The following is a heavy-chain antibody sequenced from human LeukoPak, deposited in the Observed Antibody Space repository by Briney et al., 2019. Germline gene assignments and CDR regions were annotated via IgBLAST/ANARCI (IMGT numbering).Heavy chain of an antibody. CDR2: IYTSGST. D-gene: IGHD2-2*01. CDR3: ARDPMSYCSSTSCPLGFDP. Sequence: PSETLSLTCTVSGGSISSYYWSWIRQPARKGLEWIGRIYTSGSTNYNPSLKSRVTMSVDTSKNQFSLKLSSVTAADTAVYYCARDPMSYCSSTSCPLGFDPWGQGTLVTVSS. J-gene: IGHJ5*02. CDR1: GGSISSYY. V-gene: IGHV4-4*07.